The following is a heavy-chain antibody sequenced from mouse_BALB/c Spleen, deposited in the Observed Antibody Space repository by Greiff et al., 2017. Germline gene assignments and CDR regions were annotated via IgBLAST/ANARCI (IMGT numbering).Heavy chain of an antibody. CDR2: INPSNGRT. J-gene: IGHJ4*01. CDR3: ARGGNYGYYYAMDY. CDR1: GYTFTSYW. Sequence: QVQLQQPGAELVKPGASVKLSCKASGYTFTSYWMHWVKQRPGQGLEWIGEINPSNGRTNYNEKFKSKATLTVDKSSSTAYMQLSSLTSEDSAVYYCARGGNYGYYYAMDYWGQGTSVTVSS. D-gene: IGHD2-1*01. V-gene: IGHV1S81*02.